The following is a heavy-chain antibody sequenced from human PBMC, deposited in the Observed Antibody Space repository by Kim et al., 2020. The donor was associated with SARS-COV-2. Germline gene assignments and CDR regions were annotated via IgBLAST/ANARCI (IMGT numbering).Heavy chain of an antibody. Sequence: NYHPSLKSRVALSVDTSKNQFSLELRSVTAADTAVYYCARSPSGWYAPFDSWGQGTLVTVSS. D-gene: IGHD6-19*01. V-gene: IGHV4-59*01. J-gene: IGHJ4*02. CDR3: ARSPSGWYAPFDS.